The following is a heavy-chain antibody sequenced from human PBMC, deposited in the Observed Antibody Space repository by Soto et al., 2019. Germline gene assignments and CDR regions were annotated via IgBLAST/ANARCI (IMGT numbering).Heavy chain of an antibody. V-gene: IGHV1-69*06. CDR2: VISASGSV. CDR1: GRIFSSFP. Sequence: QVQVVQSGAEVKKPGSSVKISCKASGRIFSSFPTSWVRQVPGQGLEWMGGVISASGSVTYAPKFQGRVTITAVNSAGKGYLELTSLTSEETAIYYCARVGSRDAYDYVLDHWGPGTMVTVSS. D-gene: IGHD3-10*02. J-gene: IGHJ1*01. CDR3: ARVGSRDAYDYVLDH.